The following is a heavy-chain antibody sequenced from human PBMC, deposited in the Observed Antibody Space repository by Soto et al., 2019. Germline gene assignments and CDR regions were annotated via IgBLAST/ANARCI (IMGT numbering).Heavy chain of an antibody. Sequence: GGSLRLSCAASGFTVSSNYMSWVRQAPGKGLEWVSVIYSGGSTYYADSVKGRFTISRDNSKNTLYLQMNSLRAEDTAVYYCARVNYDNLPGYYRYYFDYWGQGTLDTVSS. CDR2: IYSGGST. CDR1: GFTVSSNY. J-gene: IGHJ4*02. D-gene: IGHD3-9*01. V-gene: IGHV3-66*01. CDR3: ARVNYDNLPGYYRYYFDY.